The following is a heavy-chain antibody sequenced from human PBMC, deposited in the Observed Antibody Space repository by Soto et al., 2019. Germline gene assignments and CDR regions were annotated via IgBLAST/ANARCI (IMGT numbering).Heavy chain of an antibody. CDR2: IFYSGST. CDR1: GGSISTTYYY. V-gene: IGHV4-39*01. J-gene: IGHJ5*02. D-gene: IGHD6-19*01. Sequence: QLQLQESGPGLVQPSETLSLTCTVSGGSISTTYYYWAWIRQPPGKGLAWIGSIFYSGSTYYSPSLKRRVTISVDTSKSQFSLKMNSVTAADTAVYYCARPRIWGQIEVAGNTWFDPWGQGTLVTVSS. CDR3: ARPRIWGQIEVAGNTWFDP.